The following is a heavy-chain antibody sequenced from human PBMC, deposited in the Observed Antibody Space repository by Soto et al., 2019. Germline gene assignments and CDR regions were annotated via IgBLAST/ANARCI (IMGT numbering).Heavy chain of an antibody. D-gene: IGHD4-17*01. V-gene: IGHV3-30-3*01. CDR2: ISYDGSNK. J-gene: IGHJ6*02. Sequence: AGGSLRLSCAASGFTFSSYAMHWVRQAPGKGLEWVAVISYDGSNKYYADSVKGRFTISRDNSKNTLYLQMNSLRAEDTAVYYCARDGDYGSLDYYGMDVWGQGTTVTVSS. CDR3: ARDGDYGSLDYYGMDV. CDR1: GFTFSSYA.